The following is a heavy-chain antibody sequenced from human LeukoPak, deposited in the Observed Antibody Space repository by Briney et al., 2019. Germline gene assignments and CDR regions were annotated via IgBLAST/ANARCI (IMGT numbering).Heavy chain of an antibody. CDR2: IHANSGNT. CDR1: GYTFTDYY. CDR3: ARGIAENWFDP. D-gene: IGHD6-13*01. J-gene: IGHJ5*02. Sequence: GASVKVSCKASGYTFTDYYIHWVRQAPGQGLEWMGWIHANSGNTHYAQKLQGRVTMTTDTSTSTAYMELRSLRSDDTAVYYCARGIAENWFDPWGQGTLVTVSS. V-gene: IGHV1-18*04.